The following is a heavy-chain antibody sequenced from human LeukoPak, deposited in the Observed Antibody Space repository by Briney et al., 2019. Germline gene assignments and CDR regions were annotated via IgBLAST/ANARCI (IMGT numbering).Heavy chain of an antibody. D-gene: IGHD2-15*01. Sequence: GGSLRLSCAASGITFSSYGMSWVRQAPGKGLEWVSAISSTGGTTYYADSVKGRFTISRDNSKNTLYLQMNSLRAEDTAIYYCAKNGDRGAYCSGGTCYPYYYYCMDVWGKGTTVTISS. CDR1: GITFSSYG. V-gene: IGHV3-23*01. J-gene: IGHJ6*03. CDR3: AKNGDRGAYCSGGTCYPYYYYCMDV. CDR2: ISSTGGTT.